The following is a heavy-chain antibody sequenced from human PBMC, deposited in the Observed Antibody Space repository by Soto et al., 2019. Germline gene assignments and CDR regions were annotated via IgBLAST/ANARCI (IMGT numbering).Heavy chain of an antibody. CDR3: ARHEQQWLLASAFDV. Sequence: GESLKISCKASGYSFTNYWIGWGRQMPGKGLEWMGIIYPGDSDTRYSPSFQGQVTISADKSIRTAYLQWSSLKASDIAMYYCARHEQQWLLASAFDVWGQGSMVTVSS. V-gene: IGHV5-51*01. D-gene: IGHD6-19*01. J-gene: IGHJ3*01. CDR2: IYPGDSDT. CDR1: GYSFTNYW.